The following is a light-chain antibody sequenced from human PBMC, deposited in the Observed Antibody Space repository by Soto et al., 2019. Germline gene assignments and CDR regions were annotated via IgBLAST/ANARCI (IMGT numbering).Light chain of an antibody. V-gene: IGKV3D-20*02. CDR3: QQRSNWPSLT. CDR1: QSVSGSY. Sequence: EIVMTQSPGTLSLSPGEVATLSCRASQSVSGSYLAWYQQKPGQAPRLVIYDASSRATGIPARFSGSGSGTDFTLTISSLEPEDFAVYYCQQRSNWPSLTFGGGTKVDIK. J-gene: IGKJ4*01. CDR2: DAS.